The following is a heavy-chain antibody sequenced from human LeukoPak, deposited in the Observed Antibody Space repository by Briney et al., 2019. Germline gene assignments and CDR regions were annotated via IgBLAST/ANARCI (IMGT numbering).Heavy chain of an antibody. Sequence: GASVKVSCKASGYTFTGYYMHWVRQAPGQGLEWMGWINPNSGGTNYAQKFQGRVTMTRDTSISTAYMELSRLRSDDTAVYYCARIEYSSSSSQNWFDPWGQGTLVTVSS. J-gene: IGHJ5*02. D-gene: IGHD6-6*01. CDR3: ARIEYSSSSSQNWFDP. CDR2: INPNSGGT. CDR1: GYTFTGYY. V-gene: IGHV1-2*02.